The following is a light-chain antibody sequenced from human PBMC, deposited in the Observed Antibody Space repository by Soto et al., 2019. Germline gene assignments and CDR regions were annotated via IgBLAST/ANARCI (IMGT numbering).Light chain of an antibody. CDR2: DAS. J-gene: IGKJ1*01. CDR3: QQYNSFWT. V-gene: IGKV1-5*01. CDR1: QSISSW. Sequence: DIQLTQSPSTLSASVGDRVTXXXRASQSISSWLAWYQQKPGKAPKLLIYDASILESGVPSRFSGSGSGTEFTLTISSLQPDDFATYYCQQYNSFWTFGQGTKVDVK.